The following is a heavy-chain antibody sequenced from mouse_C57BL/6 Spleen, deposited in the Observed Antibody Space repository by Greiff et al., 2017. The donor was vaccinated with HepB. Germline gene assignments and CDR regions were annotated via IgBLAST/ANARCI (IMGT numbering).Heavy chain of an antibody. Sequence: QVQLQQSGAELVRPGASVTLSCKASGYTFTDYEMHWVKQTPVHGLEWIGAIDPETGGTAYNQKFKGKAILTADKSSSTAYMELRSLTSEDSAVYYCTRPGYYDGSSYRDWYFDVWGTGTTVTVSS. D-gene: IGHD1-1*01. J-gene: IGHJ1*03. CDR2: IDPETGGT. CDR1: GYTFTDYE. V-gene: IGHV1-15*01. CDR3: TRPGYYDGSSYRDWYFDV.